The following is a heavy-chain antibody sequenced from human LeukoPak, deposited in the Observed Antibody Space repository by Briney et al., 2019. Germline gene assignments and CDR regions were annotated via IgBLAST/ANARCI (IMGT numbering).Heavy chain of an antibody. CDR1: GYTFTSYG. V-gene: IGHV1-18*01. CDR2: ISAYNGNT. Sequence: ASVKVSCKASGYTFTSYGISWVRQAPGQGLEWMGWISAYNGNTKYSQKFQGRVTITRDTSASTAYMELRSLISEDTAVYYCARALGIVYSRPFDYWGQGTLVTVSS. CDR3: ARALGIVYSRPFDY. D-gene: IGHD3-22*01. J-gene: IGHJ4*02.